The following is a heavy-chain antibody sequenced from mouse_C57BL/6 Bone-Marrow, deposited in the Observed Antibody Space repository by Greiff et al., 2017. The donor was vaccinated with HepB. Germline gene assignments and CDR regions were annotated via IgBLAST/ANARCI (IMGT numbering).Heavy chain of an antibody. D-gene: IGHD2-4*01. CDR1: GFSFNTYA. J-gene: IGHJ4*01. V-gene: IGHV10-1*01. Sequence: DVKLVESGGGLVQPKGSLKLSCAASGFSFNTYAMNWVRQAPGKGLEWVARIRSKSNNYATYYADSVKDRFTISRDDSESMLYLQMNNLKTEDTAMYYCVRRYDYDNYYAMDYWGQGTSVTVSS. CDR2: IRSKSNNYAT. CDR3: VRRYDYDNYYAMDY.